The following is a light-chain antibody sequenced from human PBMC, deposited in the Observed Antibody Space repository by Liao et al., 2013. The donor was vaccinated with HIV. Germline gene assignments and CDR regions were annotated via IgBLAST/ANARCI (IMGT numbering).Light chain of an antibody. Sequence: SYELTQPPSVSVAPGKTARITCGGNNIGTKSVHWYQQRPGQAPVLVIYYDNDRPSGIPERFSGSNSGNTATLTISRVEAGDEADYYCQVWDRGSAHPTVFGPGTKVTVL. CDR2: YDN. CDR1: NIGTKS. V-gene: IGLV3-21*04. CDR3: QVWDRGSAHPTV. J-gene: IGLJ1*01.